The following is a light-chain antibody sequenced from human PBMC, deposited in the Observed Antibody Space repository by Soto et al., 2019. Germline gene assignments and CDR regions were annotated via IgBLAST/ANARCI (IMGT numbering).Light chain of an antibody. CDR2: GAS. V-gene: IGKV3-20*01. CDR1: QSVSSNY. CDR3: QQYGSSPYT. J-gene: IGKJ2*01. Sequence: EIVLTQSPGTLSLSPGERATLSCRASQSVSSNYLAWYQQKPGQAPRLLIYGASSRATGIPVRFSGSESGTDFILTISRLEAEDFAVYYCQQYGSSPYTFGQGTKLEIK.